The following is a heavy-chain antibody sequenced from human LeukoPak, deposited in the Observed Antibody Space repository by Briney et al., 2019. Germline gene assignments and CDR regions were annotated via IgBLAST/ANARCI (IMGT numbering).Heavy chain of an antibody. CDR1: GGSFSGYY. CDR2: INHSGST. V-gene: IGHV4-34*01. Sequence: PSETLSLTCAVYGGSFSGYYWSWIRQPPGKGLEWIGEINHSGSTNYNPSLKSRVTISVDTSKNQFSLKLSSVTAADTAVYYCARDPWPYCSGGSCYLVRYFQHWGQGTLVTVSS. CDR3: ARDPWPYCSGGSCYLVRYFQH. J-gene: IGHJ1*01. D-gene: IGHD2-15*01.